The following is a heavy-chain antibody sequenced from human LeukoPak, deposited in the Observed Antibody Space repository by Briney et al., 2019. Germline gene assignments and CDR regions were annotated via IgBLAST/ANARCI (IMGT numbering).Heavy chain of an antibody. Sequence: GEPLKISCKGSGYTFTRYWIAWVRQMPGKGLEWMGIIYPGDSDTRYSPSFQGQVTISADKSISTAYLQWSSLKASDTAMYYCARQLSYYDSSGYLDYWGQGTLVTVSS. V-gene: IGHV5-51*01. CDR2: IYPGDSDT. CDR3: ARQLSYYDSSGYLDY. D-gene: IGHD3-22*01. CDR1: GYTFTRYW. J-gene: IGHJ4*02.